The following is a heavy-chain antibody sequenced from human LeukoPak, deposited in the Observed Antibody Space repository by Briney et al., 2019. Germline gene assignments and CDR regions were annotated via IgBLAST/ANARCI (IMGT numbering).Heavy chain of an antibody. V-gene: IGHV1-24*01. Sequence: ASVKVPCKASGGTFSSYAISWVRQAPGKGLEWMGGFDPEDGETIYAQKFQGRVTMTEDTSTDTAYMELSSLRSEDTAVYYCATGSEGTLVDPSYYYYMDVWGKGTTVTVSS. J-gene: IGHJ6*03. CDR2: FDPEDGET. CDR3: ATGSEGTLVDPSYYYYMDV. D-gene: IGHD2-2*01. CDR1: GGTFSSYA.